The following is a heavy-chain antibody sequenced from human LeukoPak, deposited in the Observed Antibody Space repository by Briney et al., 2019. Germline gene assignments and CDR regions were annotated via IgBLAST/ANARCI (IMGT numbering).Heavy chain of an antibody. D-gene: IGHD6-19*01. V-gene: IGHV4-59*01. CDR2: IYYSGST. CDR1: GGSISSYY. Sequence: SETLSLTCTVSGGSISSYYWSRIRQPPGKGLEWIGYIYYSGSTNYNPSLKSRVTISVDTSKNQFSLKLSSVTAADTAVYCCARDVAVNAFDIWGQGTMVTVSS. CDR3: ARDVAVNAFDI. J-gene: IGHJ3*02.